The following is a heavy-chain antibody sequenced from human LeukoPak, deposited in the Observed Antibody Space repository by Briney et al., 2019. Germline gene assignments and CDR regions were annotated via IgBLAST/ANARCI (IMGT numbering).Heavy chain of an antibody. CDR3: VRSFAVDSDGFNDYFDY. Sequence: PGGSLRLSCAASGFTFGTYDMNWVRQAPGKGLEWISCITSRSETRYYADSVKGRFTISRDNAKNSLFLQLNSLRADDTAVYYCVRSFAVDSDGFNDYFDYWGQGTLVTVSS. V-gene: IGHV3-48*03. D-gene: IGHD3-22*01. CDR1: GFTFGTYD. J-gene: IGHJ4*02. CDR2: ITSRSETR.